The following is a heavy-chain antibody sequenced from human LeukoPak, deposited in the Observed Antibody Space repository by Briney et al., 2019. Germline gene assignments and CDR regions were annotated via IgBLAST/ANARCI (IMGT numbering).Heavy chain of an antibody. CDR2: IRYDGSTK. CDR1: GFTFSSYA. Sequence: GGSLRLSCAASGFTFSSYAMHWVRQAPGEGLEWVAFIRYDGSTKYYADSVKGRFTISRDNSKDTLYLQMNSLRAEDTAVYCCAKGSTYTPDYWGQGTLVTVSS. CDR3: AKGSTYTPDY. V-gene: IGHV3-30*02. D-gene: IGHD6-13*01. J-gene: IGHJ4*02.